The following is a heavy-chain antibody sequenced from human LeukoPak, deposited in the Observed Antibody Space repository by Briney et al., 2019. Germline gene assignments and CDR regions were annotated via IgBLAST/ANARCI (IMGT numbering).Heavy chain of an antibody. J-gene: IGHJ5*02. CDR2: INHSGST. Sequence: SETLSLTCAVYGGSFSGYYWSWIRQPPGKGLEWIGEINHSGSTNYNPSLKSRVTISVDTSKSQFSLKLSSVTAADTAVYYCARPGPNWFDPWGQGTLVTVSS. D-gene: IGHD7-27*01. CDR1: GGSFSGYY. CDR3: ARPGPNWFDP. V-gene: IGHV4-34*01.